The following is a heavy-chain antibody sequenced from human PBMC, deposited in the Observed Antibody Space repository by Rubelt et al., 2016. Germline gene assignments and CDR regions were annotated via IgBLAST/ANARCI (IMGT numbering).Heavy chain of an antibody. V-gene: IGHV4-39*01. D-gene: IGHD2-21*02. CDR2: IYYSGST. CDR3: ARQSAVVTAEIDY. Sequence: QLQLQESGPGLVKPSETLSLTCTVSGGSISSSNYYWGWIRQPPGKGLEWIGSIYYSGSTYYNPSLKSRVTISVDKSKNQCSLKLSSVTAADTAVYYCARQSAVVTAEIDYWGQGTLVTVSS. J-gene: IGHJ4*02. CDR1: GGSISSSNYY.